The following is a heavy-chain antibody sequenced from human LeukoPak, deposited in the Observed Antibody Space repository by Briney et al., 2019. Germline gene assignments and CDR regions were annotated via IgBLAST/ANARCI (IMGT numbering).Heavy chain of an antibody. D-gene: IGHD6-13*01. J-gene: IGHJ3*02. CDR3: ARAASSWYRDAFDI. V-gene: IGHV1-2*02. CDR2: INPNSGGT. CDR1: GYTFTGYY. Sequence: ASVKVSCKASGYTFTGYYMHWVRQAPGQGLEWMGWINPNSGGTNYAQKFQGRVTMTRGTSISTAYMELSRLRSDDTAVYYCARAASSWYRDAFDIWGQGTMVTVSS.